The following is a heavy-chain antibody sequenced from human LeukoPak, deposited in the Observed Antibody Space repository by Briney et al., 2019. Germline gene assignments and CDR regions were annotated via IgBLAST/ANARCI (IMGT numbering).Heavy chain of an antibody. V-gene: IGHV1-24*01. CDR3: ATHGDYKLLGAFDI. CDR2: FDPEDGET. Sequence: ASVEVSCKVSGYTLTELSMQWVRQAPGKGLEWMGGFDPEDGETIYAQKFQGRVTMTEDTSTDTAYMELSSLRSEDTDVYYCATHGDYKLLGAFDIWGQGTMVTVSS. D-gene: IGHD4-17*01. CDR1: GYTLTELS. J-gene: IGHJ3*02.